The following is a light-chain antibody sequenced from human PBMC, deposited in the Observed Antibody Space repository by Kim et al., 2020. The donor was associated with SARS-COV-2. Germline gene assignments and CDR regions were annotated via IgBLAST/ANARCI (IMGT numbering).Light chain of an antibody. CDR3: QQYNNWPRT. J-gene: IGKJ1*01. V-gene: IGKV3-15*01. CDR2: GAS. CDR1: QSVGNN. Sequence: EIVMTQSPVTLSVSPGGRATLSCRASQSVGNNLAWYQQKPGQAPRLLIYGASTRATGIPVRFSGSVSGTEFTLTISSLQSEDFAVYYCQQYNNWPRTFGQGTKVDIK.